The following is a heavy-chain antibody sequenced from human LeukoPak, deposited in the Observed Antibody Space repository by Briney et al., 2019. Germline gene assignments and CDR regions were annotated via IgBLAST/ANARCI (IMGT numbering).Heavy chain of an antibody. CDR3: ARPLSSNCRIDP. D-gene: IGHD1-1*01. Sequence: PGGSLILSCAASGFTFSSYWMHWVRQAPGKGLVWVSRINFDGSSTTYADSVKGRFTISRDNAKNTLYLQMNSLRVEDTAVYYCARPLSSNCRIDPWGQGTLVTVSS. J-gene: IGHJ5*02. V-gene: IGHV3-74*01. CDR2: INFDGSST. CDR1: GFTFSSYW.